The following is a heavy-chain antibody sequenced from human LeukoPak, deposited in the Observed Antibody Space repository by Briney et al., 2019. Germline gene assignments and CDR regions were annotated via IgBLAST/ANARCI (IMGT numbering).Heavy chain of an antibody. CDR1: GGSFSKNA. CDR2: INPNSGGT. J-gene: IGHJ3*02. Sequence: ASVKVSCKASGGSFSKNAISWVRQAPGQGLEWMGWINPNSGGTNYAQKFQGRVTMTRDTSISTAYMELSRLRSDDTAVYYCARGAPEGGFDIWGQGTMVTVSS. D-gene: IGHD1-14*01. V-gene: IGHV1-2*02. CDR3: ARGAPEGGFDI.